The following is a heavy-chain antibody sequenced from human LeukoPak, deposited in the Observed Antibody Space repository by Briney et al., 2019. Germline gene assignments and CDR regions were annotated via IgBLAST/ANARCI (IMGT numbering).Heavy chain of an antibody. J-gene: IGHJ4*02. CDR2: ISYDGSNE. D-gene: IGHD2-15*01. V-gene: IGHV3-30*18. CDR3: AKAGGHCSGGTCYANF. CDR1: GFTFSDYA. Sequence: GGSLRLSCVASGFTFSDYAIHWVRQAPGKGLEWVAIISYDGSNEYYGDSVKGRFTISRDNSKNTLYLQMNSLRAEDTAIYYCAKAGGHCSGGTCYANFWGQGTLVTVSS.